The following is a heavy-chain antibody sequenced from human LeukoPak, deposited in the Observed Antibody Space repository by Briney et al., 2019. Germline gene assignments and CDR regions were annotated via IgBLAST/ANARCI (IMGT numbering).Heavy chain of an antibody. CDR3: ASVDYYGSGNYSNDVDD. J-gene: IGHJ4*02. V-gene: IGHV3-21*01. Sequence: GGSLRLSCAASGFTFSSYSMNWVRQAPGKGLEWVSSISSSSSYIYYADSVKGRFTISRDNAKNSLYLQMNSLRAEDTALYYCASVDYYGSGNYSNDVDDWGQGTLVTVSS. D-gene: IGHD3-10*01. CDR1: GFTFSSYS. CDR2: ISSSSSYI.